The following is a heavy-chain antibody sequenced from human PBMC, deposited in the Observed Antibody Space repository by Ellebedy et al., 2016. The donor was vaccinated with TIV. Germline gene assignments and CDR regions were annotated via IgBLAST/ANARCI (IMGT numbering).Heavy chain of an antibody. J-gene: IGHJ3*02. Sequence: GESLKISCAASGFTFSSYSMNWVRQAPGKGLEWVSSISSSSSYIYYADSVKGRFTISRDNAKNSLYLQMNSLRAEDTAVYYCARDSPSIVVVVAATCDIWGQGTMVTVSS. CDR2: ISSSSSYI. CDR3: ARDSPSIVVVVAATCDI. D-gene: IGHD2-15*01. CDR1: GFTFSSYS. V-gene: IGHV3-21*01.